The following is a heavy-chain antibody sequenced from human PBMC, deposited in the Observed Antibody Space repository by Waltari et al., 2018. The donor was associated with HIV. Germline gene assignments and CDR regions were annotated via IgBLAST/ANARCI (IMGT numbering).Heavy chain of an antibody. Sequence: QVLLIQSGAEVRKPRASVQSSCHASSSSFPKLYIHRVRQALGQGLSWMGILHTDGGAATFPSQFQGRLMLTADTSTDTVFLELKDLTSADTAVYFCGRGSSDYINYWGQGTLVSVS. CDR3: GRGSSDYINY. CDR1: SSSFPKLY. CDR2: LHTDGGAA. J-gene: IGHJ4*02. V-gene: IGHV1-46*03. D-gene: IGHD4-4*01.